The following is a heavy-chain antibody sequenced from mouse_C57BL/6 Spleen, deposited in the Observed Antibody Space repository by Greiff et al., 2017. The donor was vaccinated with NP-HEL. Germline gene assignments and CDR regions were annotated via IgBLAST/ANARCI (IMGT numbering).Heavy chain of an antibody. CDR1: GYTFTSYW. D-gene: IGHD2-5*01. Sequence: VQLQQSGAELAKPGASVKLSCKASGYTFTSYWMHWVKQRPGQGLEWIGYINPSSGYTKYNQKFKDKVTLTADKSSSTAYMQLSSLTYEDSAVYYCARGKDYSNYVFDYWGQGTTLTVSS. V-gene: IGHV1-7*01. CDR3: ARGKDYSNYVFDY. J-gene: IGHJ2*01. CDR2: INPSSGYT.